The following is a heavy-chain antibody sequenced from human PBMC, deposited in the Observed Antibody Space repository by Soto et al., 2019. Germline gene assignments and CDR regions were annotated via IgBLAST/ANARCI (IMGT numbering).Heavy chain of an antibody. CDR2: ISAYNGNT. CDR3: ARVDDYYGSGSSDY. J-gene: IGHJ4*02. Sequence: ASVKVSCKASGYTFTSYGISWVRQAPGQGLEWMGWISAYNGNTNYAQKLQGRVTMTTDTSTGTAYMELRSLRSDDTAVYYCARVDDYYGSGSSDYWGQGTLVTVSS. CDR1: GYTFTSYG. D-gene: IGHD3-10*01. V-gene: IGHV1-18*01.